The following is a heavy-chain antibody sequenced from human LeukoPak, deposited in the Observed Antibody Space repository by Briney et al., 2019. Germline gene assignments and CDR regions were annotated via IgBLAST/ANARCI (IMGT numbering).Heavy chain of an antibody. CDR2: ISHTSSTR. V-gene: IGHV3-11*01. CDR3: TKGGNTYGRNDY. D-gene: IGHD5-18*01. Sequence: GGSLRLSCAVSGFTFSDYYMSWIRQAPGKGLEWISYISHTSSTRNYADSVKGRFTISRDNAKNSLYLQMNSLRAEDTAVYYGTKGGNTYGRNDYWGQGTLVTVSS. J-gene: IGHJ4*02. CDR1: GFTFSDYY.